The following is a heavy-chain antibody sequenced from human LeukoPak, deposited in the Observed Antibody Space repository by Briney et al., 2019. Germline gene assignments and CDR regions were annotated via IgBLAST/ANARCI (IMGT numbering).Heavy chain of an antibody. V-gene: IGHV3-21*01. CDR3: ARSGYNWNDVIFFDY. CDR1: GFTFSGYT. Sequence: GGSLRLSCAASGFTFSGYTMNWVRQAPGKGPEWVSSISSSSSSIYYADSVKGRFTISRDNAKNSLYLRMNSLRAEDTAVYYCARSGYNWNDVIFFDYWGQGTLVTVSS. D-gene: IGHD1-1*01. CDR2: ISSSSSSI. J-gene: IGHJ4*02.